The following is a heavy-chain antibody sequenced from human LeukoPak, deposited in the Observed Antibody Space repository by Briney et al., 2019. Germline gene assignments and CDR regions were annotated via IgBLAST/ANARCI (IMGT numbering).Heavy chain of an antibody. CDR3: ARSSGSGSSYGMDV. Sequence: SETLSLTCTVYGGFISSGGYYWTWIRQHPGKGLEWIGYIYYSGSTYYNPSLKSRVTISVDTSKNQFSLKLSSVTAADTAVYYCARSSGSGSSYGMDVWGKGTTVTVSS. D-gene: IGHD3-10*01. CDR1: GGFISSGGYY. J-gene: IGHJ6*04. CDR2: IYYSGST. V-gene: IGHV4-31*03.